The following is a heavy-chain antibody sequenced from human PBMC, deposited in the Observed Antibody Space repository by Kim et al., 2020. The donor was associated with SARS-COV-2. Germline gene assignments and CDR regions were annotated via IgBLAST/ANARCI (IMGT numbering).Heavy chain of an antibody. CDR3: AKDIVPAYSSGWYYYYYGMDV. CDR1: GFTFDDYA. V-gene: IGHV3-9*01. Sequence: GGSLRLSCAASGFTFDDYAMHWVRQAPGKGLEWVSGISWNSGSIGYADSVKGRFTISRDNAKNSLYLQMNSLRAEDTALYYCAKDIVPAYSSGWYYYYYGMDVWGQGTTVTVSS. D-gene: IGHD6-19*01. CDR2: ISWNSGSI. J-gene: IGHJ6*02.